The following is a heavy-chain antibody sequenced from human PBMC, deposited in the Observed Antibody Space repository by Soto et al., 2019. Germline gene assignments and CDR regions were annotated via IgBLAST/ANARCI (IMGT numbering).Heavy chain of an antibody. V-gene: IGHV3-11*01. Sequence: QVQLVESGGGLVKPGGSLRLSCAASGFTFSDHYMSWIRQAPGKGLEWLSYISSSGGAIYYADSVEGRFTISRDNAKNSLYLQMNSLRAEDTAVYYCAREYSSGWYVSDYWGQGTLVTVSS. CDR3: AREYSSGWYVSDY. D-gene: IGHD6-19*01. CDR2: ISSSGGAI. J-gene: IGHJ4*02. CDR1: GFTFSDHY.